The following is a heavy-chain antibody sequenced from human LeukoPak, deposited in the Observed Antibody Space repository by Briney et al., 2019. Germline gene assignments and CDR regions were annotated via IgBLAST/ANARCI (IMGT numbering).Heavy chain of an antibody. CDR1: GFTVSSNY. J-gene: IGHJ4*02. CDR3: AKPARTDYADY. CDR2: IFPSSGEI. D-gene: IGHD1-14*01. V-gene: IGHV3-53*01. Sequence: PGGSLRLSCAASGFTVSSNYMSWVRQAPGKGLEWVSSIFPSSGEIHYADSVKGRFTISRDNSKNTLYLQMNSLRAEDTAVYYCAKPARTDYADYWGQGTLVTVSS.